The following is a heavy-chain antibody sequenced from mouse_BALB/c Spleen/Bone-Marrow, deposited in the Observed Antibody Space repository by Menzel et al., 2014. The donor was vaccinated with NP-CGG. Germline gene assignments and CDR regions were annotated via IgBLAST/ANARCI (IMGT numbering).Heavy chain of an antibody. Sequence: VQLQQSGPELEKPGASVKISCKTSGYSFTGYNMNWVTQRNGKSLEWIGNINPYYGSTGYNQRFKGKATLTVDKSSSTAFMQLKGLTSEDSAVYYCARSDGINFAMDFWGQGTSV. D-gene: IGHD2-1*01. V-gene: IGHV1S135*01. CDR1: GYSFTGYN. CDR2: INPYYGST. J-gene: IGHJ4*01. CDR3: ARSDGINFAMDF.